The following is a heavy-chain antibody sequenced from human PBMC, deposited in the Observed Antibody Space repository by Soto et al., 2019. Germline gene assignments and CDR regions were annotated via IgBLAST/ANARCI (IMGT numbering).Heavy chain of an antibody. CDR3: ATSFGSGRRAFDY. CDR2: FNPILSFS. CDR1: GDTFNFYT. Sequence: QVQLVQSGAEVKKPGSSVKVSCKASGDTFNFYTINWVRQAPGLGLEWMGRFNPILSFSNSALKFQGRVTLTEEKSTSTAYMMLSSLRSEDTAIYYCATSFGSGRRAFDYWGQGALVTVSS. V-gene: IGHV1-69*02. D-gene: IGHD3-10*01. J-gene: IGHJ4*02.